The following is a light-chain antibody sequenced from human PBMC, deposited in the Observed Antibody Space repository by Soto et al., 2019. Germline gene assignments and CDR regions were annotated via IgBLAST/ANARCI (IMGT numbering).Light chain of an antibody. Sequence: DIPMTQSPSTLSASVGXXXXXXXXASQXISXQLAWYQQKPGKAPNLLIYQASNLETGVPSRFTGSGSGTEFTLTISSLQPXXLATYXCXXYQSYWTFGQGTKVEVK. CDR1: QXISXQ. CDR3: XXYQSYWT. CDR2: QAS. V-gene: IGKV1-5*03. J-gene: IGKJ1*01.